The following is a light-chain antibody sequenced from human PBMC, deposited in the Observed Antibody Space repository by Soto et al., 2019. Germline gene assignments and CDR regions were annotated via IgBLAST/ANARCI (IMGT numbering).Light chain of an antibody. CDR3: SSYAGSFTGV. CDR2: EVT. V-gene: IGLV2-8*01. J-gene: IGLJ3*02. Sequence: QSALTQPPSASGFPGQSVTISCTGTSSDVGGYSHVSWFQQHPGKAPKLIIYEVTERPSGVPDRFSASKSGNTASLTVSGLQAGDEADYYCSSYAGSFTGVFGGGTKLTVL. CDR1: SSDVGGYSH.